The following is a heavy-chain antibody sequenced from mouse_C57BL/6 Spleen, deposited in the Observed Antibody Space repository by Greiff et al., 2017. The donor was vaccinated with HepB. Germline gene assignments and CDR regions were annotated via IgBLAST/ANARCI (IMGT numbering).Heavy chain of an antibody. Sequence: LQESGAELVRPGASVTLSCKASGYTFTDYEMHWVKQTPVHGLEWIGAIDPETGGTAYNQKFKGKAILTADKSSSTAYMELRSLTSEDSAVYYCTRGTAQALDYWGQGTSVTVSS. V-gene: IGHV1-15*01. CDR2: IDPETGGT. J-gene: IGHJ4*01. D-gene: IGHD3-2*02. CDR1: GYTFTDYE. CDR3: TRGTAQALDY.